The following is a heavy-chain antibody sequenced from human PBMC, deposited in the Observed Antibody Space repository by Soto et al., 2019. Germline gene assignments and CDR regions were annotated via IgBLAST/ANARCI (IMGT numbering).Heavy chain of an antibody. CDR3: ARGTGTSWFDP. CDR1: GYTFTANY. V-gene: IGHV1-2*02. CDR2: INSNSGGT. J-gene: IGHJ5*02. Sequence: ASVKVSCKASGYTFTANYIHWVRQAPGQGLEWMGWINSNSGGTKYAQNFQGRVTLTRDTSISTVYMDLSRLISDDTAVYYCARGTGTSWFDPWGQGTLVTVSS. D-gene: IGHD1-7*01.